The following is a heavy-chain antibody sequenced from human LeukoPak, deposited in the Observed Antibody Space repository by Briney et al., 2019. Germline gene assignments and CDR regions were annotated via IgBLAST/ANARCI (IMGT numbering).Heavy chain of an antibody. D-gene: IGHD3-3*01. CDR3: AKDKGDFWSGHHY. CDR1: GFTFSNYA. J-gene: IGHJ4*02. CDR2: ITGSGGST. Sequence: PGGSLRLSCAASGFTFSNYAMSWVRKAPGKGLEGVSSITGSGGSTYYADSVKGRFTISRDNSKNTLYLQMSSLRAEDTAVYYCAKDKGDFWSGHHYWGQGTLVTVSS. V-gene: IGHV3-23*01.